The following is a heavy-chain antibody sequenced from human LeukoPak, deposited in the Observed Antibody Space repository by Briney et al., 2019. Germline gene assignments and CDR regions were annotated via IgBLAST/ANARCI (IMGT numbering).Heavy chain of an antibody. D-gene: IGHD3-10*01. Sequence: RRASVKVSCKASGYTFTNYDINWVRQATGQGLEWMGWMNPNSGNTGYAQKFQGRVTMTRNTSISTAYMELSSLRSEDTAVYYCARGKKTMVRGVSYYFDYWGQGTLVTVSS. CDR3: ARGKKTMVRGVSYYFDY. CDR1: GYTFTNYD. V-gene: IGHV1-8*01. CDR2: MNPNSGNT. J-gene: IGHJ4*02.